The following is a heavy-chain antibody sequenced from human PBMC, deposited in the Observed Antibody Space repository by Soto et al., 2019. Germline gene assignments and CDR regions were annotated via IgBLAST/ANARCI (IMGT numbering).Heavy chain of an antibody. J-gene: IGHJ4*02. CDR3: ARGVEVEDIVASGYFDY. D-gene: IGHD5-12*01. CDR2: TYYRSKWYN. V-gene: IGHV6-1*01. CDR1: GDSVSSNSAA. Sequence: PSQTLSLTCVISGDSVSSNSAAWNWIRQSPSRGLEWLGRTYYRSKWYNDYAVSVKSRITINPDTSKNQFSLQLNSVTPEDTAVYYCARGVEVEDIVASGYFDYWGQGTLVTVSS.